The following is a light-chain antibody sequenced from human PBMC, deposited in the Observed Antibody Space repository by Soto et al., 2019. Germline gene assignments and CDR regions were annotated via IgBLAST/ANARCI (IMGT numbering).Light chain of an antibody. CDR3: SAYTVSRTYV. Sequence: LTHPASVSWSPGQSITISCTGTSSDVGAYNFVSWHQQHPGKAPKLMIYNVYDRPSGISYRFSGSKSGNTASLTISGLQGEDEADYYCSAYTVSRTYVFGTGTKVTVL. V-gene: IGLV2-14*03. CDR2: NVY. CDR1: SSDVGAYNF. J-gene: IGLJ1*01.